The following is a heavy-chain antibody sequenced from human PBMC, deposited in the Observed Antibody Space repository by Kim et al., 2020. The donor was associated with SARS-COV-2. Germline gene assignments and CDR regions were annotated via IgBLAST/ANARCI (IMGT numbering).Heavy chain of an antibody. CDR3: ARSIKMGEHDY. Sequence: SETLSLTCAVSGGSISSGGYSWSWIRQPPGKGLEWIGYTYHSGSIHYNPSPKSRVTISVDRSKNQFSLKLSSVTAADTAVYYCARSIKMGEHDYWGQGTL. V-gene: IGHV4-30-2*01. CDR2: TYHSGSI. J-gene: IGHJ4*02. D-gene: IGHD1-26*01. CDR1: GGSISSGGYS.